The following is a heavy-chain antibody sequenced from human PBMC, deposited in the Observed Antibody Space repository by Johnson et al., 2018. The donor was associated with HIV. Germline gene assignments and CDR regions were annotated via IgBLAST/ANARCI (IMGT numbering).Heavy chain of an antibody. J-gene: IGHJ3*02. D-gene: IGHD3-22*01. CDR3: ATYYYDSSGYLETGAFDI. CDR2: IYSGGST. V-gene: IGHV3-66*01. CDR1: GFTVSSNY. Sequence: VQLMESGGGLVQPGGSLRLSCAASGFTVSSNYMSWVRQAPGKGLEWVSVIYSGGSTYYADSVKGRFTISRDNSKNTLYLQMNSLRAVDTAVYYCATYYYDSSGYLETGAFDISGQGTMVTVSS.